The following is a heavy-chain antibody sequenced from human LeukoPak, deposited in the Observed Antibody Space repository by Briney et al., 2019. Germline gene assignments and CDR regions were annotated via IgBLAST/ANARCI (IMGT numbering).Heavy chain of an antibody. J-gene: IGHJ6*03. CDR1: GFTFSSYG. Sequence: PGGTLRLSCAASGFTFSSYGMSWVRQAPGKGLEWVANIKQDGSEKYYVDSVKGRFTISRDNAKNSLYLQMNSLRAEDTAVYYCARDSSGRYYYYMDVWGKGTTVTVSS. CDR3: ARDSSGRYYYYMDV. V-gene: IGHV3-7*01. CDR2: IKQDGSEK. D-gene: IGHD6-19*01.